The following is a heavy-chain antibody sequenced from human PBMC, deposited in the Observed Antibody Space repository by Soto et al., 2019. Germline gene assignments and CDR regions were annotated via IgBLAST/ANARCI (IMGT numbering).Heavy chain of an antibody. D-gene: IGHD3-22*01. CDR1: GFTFSSYA. J-gene: IGHJ6*02. Sequence: GGSLRLSCAASGFTFSSYAMHWVRQAPGKGLEWVAVISYDGSNKYYADSVKGRFTISRDNSKNTLYLQMNSLRAEDTAVYYCARDQATTGDSSGYSNYYYYYGMDVWGQGTTVTVSS. CDR3: ARDQATTGDSSGYSNYYYYYGMDV. V-gene: IGHV3-30-3*01. CDR2: ISYDGSNK.